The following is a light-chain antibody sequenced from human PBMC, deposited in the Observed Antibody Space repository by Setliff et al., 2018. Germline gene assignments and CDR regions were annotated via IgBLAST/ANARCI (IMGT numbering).Light chain of an antibody. CDR1: SSDVGGYNY. J-gene: IGLJ2*01. V-gene: IGLV2-14*01. CDR2: DVR. Sequence: QSVLTQPAYVSGSPGQSITISCTGTSSDVGGYNYVSWYQQHPGKAPKLMIYDVRKRPSGVSNRFSGSKSGNTASLTISGLQAEDEADYYCNSYTSSSTMLFGGGTK. CDR3: NSYTSSSTML.